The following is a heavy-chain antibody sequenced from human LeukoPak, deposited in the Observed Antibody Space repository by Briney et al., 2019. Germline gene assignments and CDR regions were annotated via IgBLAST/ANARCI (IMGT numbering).Heavy chain of an antibody. CDR1: AYSIGSGYY. CDR3: AREGLNMVRGVIPKEAWGWFDP. D-gene: IGHD3-10*01. V-gene: IGHV4-61*02. Sequence: PSETLSLTCTVSAYSIGSGYYWGWIRQPAGKGLEWIGRIYTSGSTNYNPSLKTRVTISVDTSKNQFSLKLSSVTAADAAVYYCAREGLNMVRGVIPKEAWGWFDPWGQGTLVTVSS. CDR2: IYTSGST. J-gene: IGHJ5*02.